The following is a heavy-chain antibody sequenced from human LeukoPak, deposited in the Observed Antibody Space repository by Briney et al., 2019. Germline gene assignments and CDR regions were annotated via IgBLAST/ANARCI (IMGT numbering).Heavy chain of an antibody. CDR1: GGSISSSSYY. CDR3: ARVPYSYGYRFDY. J-gene: IGHJ4*02. V-gene: IGHV4-39*01. D-gene: IGHD5-18*01. CDR2: IYYSGST. Sequence: SETLSLTCTVSGGSISSSSYYWGWLRQPPGKGLEWIGSIYYSGSTYYNPSLKSRVTISVDTSKNQFSLKLSSVTAADTAVYYCARVPYSYGYRFDYWGQGTLVTVSS.